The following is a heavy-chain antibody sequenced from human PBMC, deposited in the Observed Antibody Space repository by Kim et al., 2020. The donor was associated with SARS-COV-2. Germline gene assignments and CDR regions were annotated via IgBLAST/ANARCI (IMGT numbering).Heavy chain of an antibody. D-gene: IGHD6-13*01. CDR2: IRGSGSST. Sequence: GGSLRLSCAVSGFTFSSYDMSWVRQAPGKGLEWVSGIRGSGSSTYYADSVKGRFTVSRDNSKNTLYLQMNSLRADDTAVYYCAKDGRSHTPGYWGQGTLVTVSS. J-gene: IGHJ4*02. CDR1: GFTFSSYD. V-gene: IGHV3-23*01. CDR3: AKDGRSHTPGY.